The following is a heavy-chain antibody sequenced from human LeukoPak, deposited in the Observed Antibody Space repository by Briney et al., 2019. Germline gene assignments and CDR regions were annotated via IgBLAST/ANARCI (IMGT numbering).Heavy chain of an antibody. Sequence: ASVNVSCKASGYTFTSYGISWVRQAPGQGLECMGWISAYNGNTNYAQKLQGRVTMTTDTSTSTAYMELRSLRSDDTAVDHCARASGGPPSFYSGYDSPFDYWGQGTLVTVSS. CDR3: ARASGGPPSFYSGYDSPFDY. J-gene: IGHJ4*02. CDR1: GYTFTSYG. CDR2: ISAYNGNT. V-gene: IGHV1-18*01. D-gene: IGHD5-12*01.